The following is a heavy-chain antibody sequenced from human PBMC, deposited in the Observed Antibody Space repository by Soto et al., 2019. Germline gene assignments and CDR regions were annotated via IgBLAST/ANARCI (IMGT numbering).Heavy chain of an antibody. J-gene: IGHJ3*02. CDR3: ARTNRFTPDDAFDI. CDR2: IIPILGIA. Sequence: QVQLVQSGAEVKKPGSSVKVSCKASGGTFSSYTISWVRQAPGQGLEWMGRIIPILGIANYAQKFQGRVTITAAKSTSTAYMELSSLRSEDTAVYYCARTNRFTPDDAFDIWGQGTMVTVSS. CDR1: GGTFSSYT. V-gene: IGHV1-69*02.